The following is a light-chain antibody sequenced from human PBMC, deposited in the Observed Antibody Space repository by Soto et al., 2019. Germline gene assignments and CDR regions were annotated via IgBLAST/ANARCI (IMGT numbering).Light chain of an antibody. J-gene: IGLJ3*02. V-gene: IGLV1-44*01. CDR2: SND. Sequence: QSVLTQPLSASGTPGQSVTIPCSRTYSNVGSNVVNWYQQVPGAAPKLVIYSNDRRPSGVPDRFFGSKSGASASLAISGLQTDNEADYYCATWDDSLIALLFGGGTKVTVL. CDR3: ATWDDSLIALL. CDR1: YSNVGSNV.